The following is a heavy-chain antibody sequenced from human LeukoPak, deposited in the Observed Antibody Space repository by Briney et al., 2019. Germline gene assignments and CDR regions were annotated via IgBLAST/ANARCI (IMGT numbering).Heavy chain of an antibody. Sequence: GGSLRLSCAASGFTVSNYEMNWVRQAPGKGLEWVSYISTSDSTTYYADSVKGRFTISRDNAKNSLYLQMNSLRAEDTAVYYCARPRVVRGGGFLYWGQGTLVTVSS. CDR1: GFTVSNYE. D-gene: IGHD3-10*01. CDR2: ISTSDSTT. CDR3: ARPRVVRGGGFLY. V-gene: IGHV3-48*03. J-gene: IGHJ4*02.